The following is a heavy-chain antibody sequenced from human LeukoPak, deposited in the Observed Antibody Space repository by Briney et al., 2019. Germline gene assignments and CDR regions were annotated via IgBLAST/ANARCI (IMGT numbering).Heavy chain of an antibody. CDR2: INPSGGST. D-gene: IGHD6-19*01. Sequence: GASVKVSYKASGYTFTSYYMHWVRQAPGQGLEWMGIINPSGGSTNYAQKFQGRVTMTRDTSTSTVYMELSSLRSEDTAVYYCARQIPSIAVPSSSLDYWGQGTLVTVSS. V-gene: IGHV1-46*01. CDR1: GYTFTSYY. J-gene: IGHJ4*02. CDR3: ARQIPSIAVPSSSLDY.